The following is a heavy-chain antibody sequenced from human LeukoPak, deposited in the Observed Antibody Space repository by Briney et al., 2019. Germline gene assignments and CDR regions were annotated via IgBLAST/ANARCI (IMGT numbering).Heavy chain of an antibody. CDR1: GYTFTGYY. Sequence: ASVKVSCKASGYTFTGYYMHWVRQAPGQGLEWMGWINPNSGGTNYAQKFQGRVTMTRATSISTAYMELSRLRSDDTAVYYCARVLYYDSSGLTSFDPWGQGTLVTVSS. CDR3: ARVLYYDSSGLTSFDP. CDR2: INPNSGGT. J-gene: IGHJ5*02. D-gene: IGHD3-22*01. V-gene: IGHV1-2*02.